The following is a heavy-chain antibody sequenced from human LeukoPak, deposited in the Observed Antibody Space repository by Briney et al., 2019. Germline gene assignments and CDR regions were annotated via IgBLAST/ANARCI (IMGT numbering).Heavy chain of an antibody. Sequence: ASVKVSCKASGYTFTSYAMNWVRQAPGQGLEWMGWINTNTGNPTYAQGFTGRFVFSLDTSVSTAYLQISSLKAEDTAVYYCAIPEYYYDSSGSALHYYFDYWGQGTLVTVSS. D-gene: IGHD3-22*01. CDR3: AIPEYYYDSSGSALHYYFDY. V-gene: IGHV7-4-1*02. CDR2: INTNTGNP. CDR1: GYTFTSYA. J-gene: IGHJ4*02.